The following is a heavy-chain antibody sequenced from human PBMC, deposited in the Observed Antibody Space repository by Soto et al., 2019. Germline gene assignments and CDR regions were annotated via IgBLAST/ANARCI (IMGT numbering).Heavy chain of an antibody. CDR3: ARDLTVVVTDGYYYYGMDV. CDR2: ISSSSSYI. Sequence: PGGSLRLSCAASGCTFSSYSMNWVRQAPGKGLEWVSSISSSSSYIYYADSVKGRFTISRDNAKNSLYLQMNSLRAEDTAVYYCARDLTVVVTDGYYYYGMDVWGQGTTVTVSS. D-gene: IGHD2-21*02. J-gene: IGHJ6*02. V-gene: IGHV3-21*01. CDR1: GCTFSSYS.